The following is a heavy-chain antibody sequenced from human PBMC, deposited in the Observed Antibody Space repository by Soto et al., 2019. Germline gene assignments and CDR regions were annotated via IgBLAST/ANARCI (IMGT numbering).Heavy chain of an antibody. CDR1: GGSFSGYY. Sequence: SETLSLTCAVYGGSFSGYYWSWIRQPPGKGLEWIGEINHSGSTNYNPSLKSRVTISVDTSKNQFSLKLNSVTAADTAVYYCARYQRGYYGSGSYYYFDYWGQGTLVTVSS. V-gene: IGHV4-34*01. J-gene: IGHJ4*02. CDR3: ARYQRGYYGSGSYYYFDY. CDR2: INHSGST. D-gene: IGHD3-10*01.